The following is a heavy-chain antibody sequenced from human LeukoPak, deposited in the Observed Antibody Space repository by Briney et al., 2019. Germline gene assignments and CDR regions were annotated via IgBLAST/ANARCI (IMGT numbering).Heavy chain of an antibody. CDR2: IYYSGST. CDR1: NDSIRSDYY. D-gene: IGHD5-12*01. CDR3: ARYRGGSGYHFDY. Sequence: SETLSLTCTVANDSIRSDYYYGWIRQPPGKDLEWIGSIYYSGSTYYNPSLKSRVTISVDTSKNQFSLKLTSVTAAGTAVYYCARYRGGSGYHFDYWGQGTLVTVSS. V-gene: IGHV4-38-2*02. J-gene: IGHJ4*02.